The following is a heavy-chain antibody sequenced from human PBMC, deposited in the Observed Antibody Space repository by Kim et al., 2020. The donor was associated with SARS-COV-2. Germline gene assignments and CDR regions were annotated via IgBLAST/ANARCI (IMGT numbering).Heavy chain of an antibody. CDR2: INHSGST. CDR3: AIGRSLGYGSGSYYPGWFDP. D-gene: IGHD3-10*01. CDR1: GGSFSGYY. J-gene: IGHJ5*02. V-gene: IGHV4-34*01. Sequence: SETLSLTCAVYGGSFSGYYWSWIRQPPGKGLEWIGEINHSGSTNYNPSLKSRVTISVDTSKNQFSLKLSSVTAADTAVYYCAIGRSLGYGSGSYYPGWFDPWGQGTLVTVSS.